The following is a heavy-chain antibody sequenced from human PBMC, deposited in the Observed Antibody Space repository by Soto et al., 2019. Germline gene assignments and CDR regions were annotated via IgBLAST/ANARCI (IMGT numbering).Heavy chain of an antibody. J-gene: IGHJ4*02. Sequence: PSETLSLTCTVSGGSISSGGYHWSWIRQHPGKGLEWIGYIYYSGSTYYNPSLKSRVTISVDTSKNQFSLKLSSVTAADTAVYYCARGEYYYGSGSYLTPLDYWGQGTLVTVSS. CDR1: GGSISSGGYH. CDR2: IYYSGST. CDR3: ARGEYYYGSGSYLTPLDY. D-gene: IGHD3-10*01. V-gene: IGHV4-31*03.